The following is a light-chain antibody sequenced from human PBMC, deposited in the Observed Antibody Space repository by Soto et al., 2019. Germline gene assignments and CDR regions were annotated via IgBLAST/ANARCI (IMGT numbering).Light chain of an antibody. J-gene: IGKJ2*01. Sequence: EIVLTQSPGTLSLSPGERATLSCRASQSVRSSFFAWYQQKPGQAPRLLIYDVSVRATGIPDRFSGSGSGTDFNLTINRLEPEDFAVYYCQQYENSVMYTFGQGTKLAIK. CDR3: QQYENSVMYT. V-gene: IGKV3-20*01. CDR2: DVS. CDR1: QSVRSSF.